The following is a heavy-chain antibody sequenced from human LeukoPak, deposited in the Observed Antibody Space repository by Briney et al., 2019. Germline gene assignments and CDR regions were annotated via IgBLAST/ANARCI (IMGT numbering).Heavy chain of an antibody. CDR2: ISAYNGNT. Sequence: ASVKVSCKASGYTFTSYGISWVRRAPGQGLEWMGWISAYNGNTNYAQKLQGRVTKTTDTSTSTAYMELRSLRSDDTAVYYCARDGPVYYYDSSGPLGVVDYWGQGTLVTVSS. D-gene: IGHD3-22*01. CDR1: GYTFTSYG. CDR3: ARDGPVYYYDSSGPLGVVDY. V-gene: IGHV1-18*01. J-gene: IGHJ4*02.